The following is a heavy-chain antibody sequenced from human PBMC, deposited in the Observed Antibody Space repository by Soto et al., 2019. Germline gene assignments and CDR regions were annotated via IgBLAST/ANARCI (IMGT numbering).Heavy chain of an antibody. CDR2: INPSGGST. V-gene: IGHV1-46*01. Sequence: APVKVSCKASGYNFTSYYMHWVRQAPGQGLEWMGRINPSGGSTSYAQKFQGRVTMTRDTSTRTVYMELSSLGSEDTAVYYCARGRGYVLRYFDWLYYFDYWGQGTLVTVSS. CDR1: GYNFTSYY. J-gene: IGHJ4*02. D-gene: IGHD3-9*01. CDR3: ARGRGYVLRYFDWLYYFDY.